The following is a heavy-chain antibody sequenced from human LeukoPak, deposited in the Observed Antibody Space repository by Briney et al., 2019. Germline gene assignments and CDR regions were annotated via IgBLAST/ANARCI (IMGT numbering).Heavy chain of an antibody. J-gene: IGHJ5*02. Sequence: PSETLSLTCTVSGYSISSGYYWGWIRQPPGKGLEWIGSIYYSGSTYYNPSLKSRVTISVDTSKNQFSLKLSSVTAADTAVYYCAADYYDFWSGYKHNWFDPWGQGTLVTVSS. D-gene: IGHD3-3*01. V-gene: IGHV4-38-2*02. CDR3: AADYYDFWSGYKHNWFDP. CDR1: GYSISSGYY. CDR2: IYYSGST.